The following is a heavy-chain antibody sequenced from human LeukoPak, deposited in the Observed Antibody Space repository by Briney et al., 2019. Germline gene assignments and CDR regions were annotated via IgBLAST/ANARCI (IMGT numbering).Heavy chain of an antibody. CDR2: INHSGST. V-gene: IGHV4-34*01. D-gene: IGHD3-9*01. CDR3: ARGSRRRLRYFDWSPEYYYYYYGMDV. J-gene: IGHJ6*02. CDR1: GGSFSGYY. Sequence: PSETLSLTCAVYGGSFSGYYWSWIRQPPGKGLEWIGEINHSGSTNYNPSLKSRVTISVDTSKNQFSLKLSSVTAADTAVYYCARGSRRRLRYFDWSPEYYYYYYGMDVWGQGTTVTVSS.